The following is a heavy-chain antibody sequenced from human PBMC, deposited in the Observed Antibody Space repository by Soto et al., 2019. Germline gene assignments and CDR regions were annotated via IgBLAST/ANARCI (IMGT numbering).Heavy chain of an antibody. V-gene: IGHV1-69*08. J-gene: IGHJ3*02. CDR1: GGTFSSYT. D-gene: IGHD2-2*01. Sequence: QVQLVQSGAEVKKPGSSAKVSCKASGGTFSSYTISWVRQAPGQGLEWMGRIIPILGIANYAQKFQGRVTITADKSTSTAYMELSSLRSEDTAVYYCAREGYCSSTSCSHDAFDIWGQGTMVTVSS. CDR3: AREGYCSSTSCSHDAFDI. CDR2: IIPILGIA.